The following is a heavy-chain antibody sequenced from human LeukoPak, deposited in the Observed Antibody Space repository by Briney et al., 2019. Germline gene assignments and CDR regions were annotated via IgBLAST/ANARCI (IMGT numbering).Heavy chain of an antibody. CDR2: INHSGST. V-gene: IGHV4-34*01. D-gene: IGHD2-2*01. CDR1: GGSLSGYS. Sequence: SETLSLTCAVYGGSLSGYSWSWIRQSPGKGLEWIGEINHSGSTNYNPSLKSRVTISVDTSKNQFSLKLSSVTAADTAVYYCARSGYCSSTSCPTNWFDPWGQGTLVTVSS. J-gene: IGHJ5*02. CDR3: ARSGYCSSTSCPTNWFDP.